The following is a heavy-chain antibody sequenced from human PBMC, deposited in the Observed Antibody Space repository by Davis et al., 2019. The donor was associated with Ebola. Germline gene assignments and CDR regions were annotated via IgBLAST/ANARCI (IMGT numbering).Heavy chain of an antibody. V-gene: IGHV5-51*01. J-gene: IGHJ4*02. CDR3: ARHGRTYYYDSSGYGLDY. D-gene: IGHD3-22*01. CDR2: IYPGDSDT. Sequence: GESLKISCKGSGYSFTSYWIGWVRQMPGKGLEWMGIIYPGDSDTRYSPSFQGQVTISADKSISTAYLQWSSLKASDTAMYYCARHGRTYYYDSSGYGLDYWGQGTLVTVSS. CDR1: GYSFTSYW.